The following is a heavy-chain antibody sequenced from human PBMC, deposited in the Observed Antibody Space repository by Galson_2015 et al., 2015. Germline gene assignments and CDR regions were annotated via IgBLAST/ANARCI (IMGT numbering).Heavy chain of an antibody. CDR3: ARSIPARGRLSSGGSCYPDY. J-gene: IGHJ4*02. V-gene: IGHV4-39*01. Sequence: ETLSLTCTVSGGSISSSSYYWGWIRQPPGKGLEWIGSIYYSGSTYYNPSLKSRVTISVDTSKNQFSLKLSPVTAADTTVYYCARSIPARGRLSSGGSCYPDYWGQGTLVTVSS. D-gene: IGHD2-15*01. CDR1: GGSISSSSYY. CDR2: IYYSGST.